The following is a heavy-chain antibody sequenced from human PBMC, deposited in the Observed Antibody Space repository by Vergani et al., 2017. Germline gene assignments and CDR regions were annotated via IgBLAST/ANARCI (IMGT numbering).Heavy chain of an antibody. CDR2: IYNSGIT. CDR1: GGSISRGGYS. CDR3: ARASGGPFDY. V-gene: IGHV4-30-2*01. J-gene: IGHJ4*02. Sequence: QLQLQESGSGLVKPSQTLYLTCAVSGGSISRGGYSGSWIRQPPGKGLEWIGYIYNSGITYYNPSLKSRVTISVDRSKNQFSLQLSSVTAADTAVYYCARASGGPFDYWGQGTLVTVSS. D-gene: IGHD3-10*01.